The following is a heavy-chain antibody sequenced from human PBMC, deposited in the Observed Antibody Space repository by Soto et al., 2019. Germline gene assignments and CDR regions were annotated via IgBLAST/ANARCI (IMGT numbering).Heavy chain of an antibody. CDR1: GFSVNSGY. CDR3: ARANEFNAFDI. J-gene: IGHJ3*02. Sequence: GGSLRLSCVASGFSVNSGYMNWVRQAPGKGPQWVSVIYRGGTTYQPDSVKGRFTISRDDSKNALYLQMNSLRPEDTAVYYCARANEFNAFDIWGPGTMVTVSS. V-gene: IGHV3-53*05. CDR2: IYRGGTT.